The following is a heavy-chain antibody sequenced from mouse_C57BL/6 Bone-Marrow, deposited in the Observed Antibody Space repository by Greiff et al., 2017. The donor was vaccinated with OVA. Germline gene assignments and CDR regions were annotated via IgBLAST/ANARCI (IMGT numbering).Heavy chain of an antibody. J-gene: IGHJ3*01. CDR3: ASYDGYYVAWFAY. Sequence: QVQLQQPGAELVKPGASVKVSCKASGYTFTRYWMHWVKQRPGQGLEWIGRIHPSDSDNNYNQKFKGKATLTVDKSSSTAYMQLSSLTSEDSAVYYCASYDGYYVAWFAYWGQGTLVTVSA. CDR2: IHPSDSDN. V-gene: IGHV1-74*01. D-gene: IGHD2-3*01. CDR1: GYTFTRYW.